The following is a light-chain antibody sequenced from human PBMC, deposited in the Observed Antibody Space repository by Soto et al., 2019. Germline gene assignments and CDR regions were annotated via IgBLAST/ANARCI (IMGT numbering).Light chain of an antibody. CDR3: QQYNNWPPVT. J-gene: IGKJ5*01. V-gene: IGKV3-15*01. CDR2: GAS. CDR1: QSVSSN. Sequence: EIVMTQSAATLSVSPGERATLSCRASQSVSSNLAWYQQKPGQAPRLLIYGASTRATGIPARFSGSGSGTEFTLTISILQSEDFAVYYCQQYNNWPPVTFGQGTRLEIK.